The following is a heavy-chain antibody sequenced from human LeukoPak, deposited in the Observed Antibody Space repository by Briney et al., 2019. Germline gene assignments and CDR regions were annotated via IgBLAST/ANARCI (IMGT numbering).Heavy chain of an antibody. Sequence: ASVKVSCKASGGTFSGYAISWVRQAPGQGLEWMGGIIPIFGTANYAQKFQGRVTITADESTSTAYMELSSLRSEDTAVYYCARARTLREVVLRGLRFDAFDIWGQGTMVTVSS. CDR2: IIPIFGTA. CDR1: GGTFSGYA. J-gene: IGHJ3*02. D-gene: IGHD2-2*01. CDR3: ARARTLREVVLRGLRFDAFDI. V-gene: IGHV1-69*13.